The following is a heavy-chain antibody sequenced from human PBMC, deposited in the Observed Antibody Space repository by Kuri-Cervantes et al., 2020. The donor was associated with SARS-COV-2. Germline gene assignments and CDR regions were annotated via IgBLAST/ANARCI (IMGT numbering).Heavy chain of an antibody. CDR1: GFTFSYHA. Sequence: GGSLRLSCAASGFTFSYHAMHWVRQPPGKGLEWVALISSDGSRAYSADSVKGRFTISRDNSKNTLHLQIISLRTEDTGVFYCARARVGVFDFWGQGALVTVSS. J-gene: IGHJ4*02. CDR2: ISSDGSRA. V-gene: IGHV3-30*04. D-gene: IGHD2-21*01. CDR3: ARARVGVFDF.